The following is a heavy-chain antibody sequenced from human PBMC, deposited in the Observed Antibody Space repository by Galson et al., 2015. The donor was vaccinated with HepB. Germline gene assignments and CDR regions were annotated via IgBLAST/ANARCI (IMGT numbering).Heavy chain of an antibody. J-gene: IGHJ4*02. D-gene: IGHD6-19*01. CDR3: ARHASNVWSWDYFDS. V-gene: IGHV4-59*08. Sequence: TLSLTCNVSGGSISDYFWSWIRQPPGQGLEWISHLYYSGNFDYKPSLKSRVTISIDTSKNQLLLRLSSVTAADTAVYYCARHASNVWSWDYFDSWGQGTLVTVSS. CDR2: LYYSGNF. CDR1: GGSISDYF.